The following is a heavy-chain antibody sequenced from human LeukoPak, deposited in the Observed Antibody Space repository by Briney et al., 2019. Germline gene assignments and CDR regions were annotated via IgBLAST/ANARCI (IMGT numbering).Heavy chain of an antibody. CDR2: ISSDGSST. J-gene: IGHJ4*02. CDR1: GFTFSSYW. CDR3: SRAANFWSGYFDY. D-gene: IGHD3-3*01. V-gene: IGHV3-74*01. Sequence: GGSLRLSCAASGFTFSSYWMHWVRQVPGKGLVWVSRISSDGSSTSYADSVKGRFTVSRDDAKNTLYLQMNSLRAEDTAVYYCSRAANFWSGYFDYWGQGALVTVSP.